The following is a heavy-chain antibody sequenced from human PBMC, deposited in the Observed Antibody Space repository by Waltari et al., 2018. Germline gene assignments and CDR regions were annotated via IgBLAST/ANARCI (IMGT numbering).Heavy chain of an antibody. CDR2: IYYSGST. CDR1: GGSISSSSYY. J-gene: IGHJ4*03. CDR3: ARVIRPRLCFDY. D-gene: IGHD6-25*01. Sequence: QLQLQESGPGLVKPSETLSLTCTVSGGSISSSSYYWGWIRQPPGKGLEWIGSIYYSGSTYYNPSLKSRVTISVDTSKNQFSLKLSSVTAADTAVYYCARVIRPRLCFDYWGQGTTVTVSS. V-gene: IGHV4-39*07.